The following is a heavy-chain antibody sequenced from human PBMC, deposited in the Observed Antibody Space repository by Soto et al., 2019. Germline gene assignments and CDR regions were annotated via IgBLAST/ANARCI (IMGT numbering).Heavy chain of an antibody. D-gene: IGHD3-3*01. V-gene: IGHV3-23*01. CDR2: ISGSGGST. Sequence: GGSLRLSCAASGFTFSSYAMSWVRQAPGKGLEWVSAISGSGGSTYYADSVKGRFTISRDNSKNTLYLQMNSLRAEDTAVYYCAKDGYYDFWSGYHKGNPYFDYWGQGTLVTVSS. CDR1: GFTFSSYA. J-gene: IGHJ4*02. CDR3: AKDGYYDFWSGYHKGNPYFDY.